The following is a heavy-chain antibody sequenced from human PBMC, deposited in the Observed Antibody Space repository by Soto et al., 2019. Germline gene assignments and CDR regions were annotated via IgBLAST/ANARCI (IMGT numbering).Heavy chain of an antibody. CDR3: ARDPLVYGMDV. D-gene: IGHD6-6*01. J-gene: IGHJ6*04. CDR2: IYYSGST. V-gene: IGHV4-59*01. CDR1: GGSISSYY. Sequence: SEPMSLTCTVSGGSISSYYWSWIRQPPGKGLEWIGYIYYSGSTNYNPSLKSRVTISVDTSRNQFSLKLSSVTAADTAVYYCARDPLVYGMDVCGEGTTVTVSS.